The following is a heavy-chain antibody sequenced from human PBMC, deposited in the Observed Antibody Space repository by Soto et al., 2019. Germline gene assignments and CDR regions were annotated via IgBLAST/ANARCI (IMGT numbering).Heavy chain of an antibody. CDR2: IYYSGST. J-gene: IGHJ5*02. D-gene: IGHD2-2*01. CDR3: ARDSPTLNGCSSTSCYDISLNL. CDR1: GGSISSGGYY. V-gene: IGHV4-31*03. Sequence: KPSETLSLTCTVSGGSISSGGYYWSWIRQHPGKGLEWIGYIYYSGSTYYNPSLKNRVTISVDTSKNQFSLKLSSVTAADTAVYYCARDSPTLNGCSSTSCYDISLNLWGQGTLVTVSS.